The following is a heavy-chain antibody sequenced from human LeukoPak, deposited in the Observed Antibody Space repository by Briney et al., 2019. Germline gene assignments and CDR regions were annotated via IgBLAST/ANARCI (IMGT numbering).Heavy chain of an antibody. CDR3: AKEFSATPRAAAQTGDAFDV. V-gene: IGHV3-48*01. Sequence: PGGSLRLSCAASGFNYSSYTMNWVRQAPGMGLEWLSYISASRGITYYADSVKGRFTISRDNAKNSLYLQMNSLRPEDTAVYYCAKEFSATPRAAAQTGDAFDVWGQGTMVTVSS. D-gene: IGHD7-27*01. CDR2: ISASRGIT. CDR1: GFNYSSYT. J-gene: IGHJ3*01.